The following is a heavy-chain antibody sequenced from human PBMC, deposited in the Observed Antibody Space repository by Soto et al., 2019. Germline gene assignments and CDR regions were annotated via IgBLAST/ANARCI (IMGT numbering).Heavy chain of an antibody. Sequence: PGGSLRLSCAASGFTFSSYGMHWVRQAPGKGLEWVAVIWYDGSNKYYADSVKGRFTISRDNSKNTLYLQMNSLRAEDTAVYYCARDLFGCSGGSCYSDDAFDIWGQGTMVTV. D-gene: IGHD2-15*01. CDR2: IWYDGSNK. V-gene: IGHV3-33*01. J-gene: IGHJ3*02. CDR1: GFTFSSYG. CDR3: ARDLFGCSGGSCYSDDAFDI.